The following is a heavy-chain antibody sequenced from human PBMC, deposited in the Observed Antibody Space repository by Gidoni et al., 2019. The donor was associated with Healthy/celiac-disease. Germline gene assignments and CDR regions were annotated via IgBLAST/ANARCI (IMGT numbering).Heavy chain of an antibody. J-gene: IGHJ6*02. CDR1: GFTFINAW. V-gene: IGHV3-15*01. CDR3: TTDFYDFWSGSSISYYYYYGMDV. Sequence: EVQLVESGGGLVKPGGSLRLSCAASGFTFINAWMSWVRPCPGKGLEWVGRIKSKTDGGTTDYAAPVKGRFTISRDDSKNTLYLQMNSLKTEDTAVYYCTTDFYDFWSGSSISYYYYYGMDVWGQGTTVTVSS. D-gene: IGHD3-3*01. CDR2: IKSKTDGGTT.